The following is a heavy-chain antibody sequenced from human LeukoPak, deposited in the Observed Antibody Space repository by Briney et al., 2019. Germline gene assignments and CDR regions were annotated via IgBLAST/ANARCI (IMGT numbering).Heavy chain of an antibody. V-gene: IGHV1-2*02. D-gene: IGHD3-3*01. CDR3: ARGGVLRFLRGVFDI. CDR2: INPNSGGT. CDR1: GYTFTGYY. J-gene: IGHJ3*02. Sequence: ASVKVSCKASGYTFTGYYMHWVRQAPGQGLEWMGWINPNSGGTNYAQKFQGRVTMTRDTSISTAYMELSRLRSDDTAVYYCARGGVLRFLRGVFDIWGQGTMVTVSS.